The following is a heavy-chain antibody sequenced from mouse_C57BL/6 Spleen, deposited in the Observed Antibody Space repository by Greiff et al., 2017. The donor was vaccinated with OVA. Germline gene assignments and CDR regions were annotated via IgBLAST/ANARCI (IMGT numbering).Heavy chain of an antibody. CDR1: GYTFTSYW. Sequence: QVQLQQPGAELVRPGSSVKLSCKASGYTFTSYWMHWVKQRPIPGLEWIGNIDPSDSDTHYNQKFKDKATLTVDKSSSTAYMQLSSLTSEDSAVYDCARDGNYVWGTGTTVTVSS. J-gene: IGHJ1*03. CDR3: ARDGNYV. V-gene: IGHV1-52*01. D-gene: IGHD2-1*01. CDR2: IDPSDSDT.